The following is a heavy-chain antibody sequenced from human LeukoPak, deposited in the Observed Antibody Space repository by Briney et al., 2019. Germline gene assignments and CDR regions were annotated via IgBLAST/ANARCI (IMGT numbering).Heavy chain of an antibody. V-gene: IGHV4-34*01. J-gene: IGHJ4*02. D-gene: IGHD5-18*01. Sequence: SETPSLTCAVYGGSFSGYYWSWIRQPPGKGLEWIGEINHSGSTNYNPSLKSRVTISVDTSKNQFSLKLSSVTAADTAVYYCARELTGPGGGYSYGYSYFDYWGQGTLVTVSS. CDR2: INHSGST. CDR3: ARELTGPGGGYSYGYSYFDY. CDR1: GGSFSGYY.